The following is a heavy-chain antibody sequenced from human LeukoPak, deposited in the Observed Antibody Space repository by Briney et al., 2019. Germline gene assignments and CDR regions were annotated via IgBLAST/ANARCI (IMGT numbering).Heavy chain of an antibody. D-gene: IGHD1-20*01. CDR1: GGSISTSY. J-gene: IGHJ4*02. Sequence: PSETLSLTCTVSGGSISTSYWTWIRQPAGKGRGWIGRFYASGSTDYNPSLKSRVTMSVDTSKTQLSLKLSSVTAADAAVYYCARGSPINWNLFDYWGQGTLVTVSS. CDR3: ARGSPINWNLFDY. CDR2: FYASGST. V-gene: IGHV4-4*07.